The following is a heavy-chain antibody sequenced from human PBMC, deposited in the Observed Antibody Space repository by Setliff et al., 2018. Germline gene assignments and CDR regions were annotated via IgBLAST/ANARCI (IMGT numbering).Heavy chain of an antibody. J-gene: IGHJ6*03. V-gene: IGHV4-34*01. D-gene: IGHD3-10*01. CDR2: INHRGTT. CDR3: AKVPITKVYFYMDV. Sequence: SETLSLTCAVYGGSFSGYYWNWIRQAPGKGLEWIGEINHRGTTSYTPSLKGRVTISVDTSKNQLSLKLSSVTAADTAVYYCAKVPITKVYFYMDVWGKGTTVTVSS. CDR1: GGSFSGYY.